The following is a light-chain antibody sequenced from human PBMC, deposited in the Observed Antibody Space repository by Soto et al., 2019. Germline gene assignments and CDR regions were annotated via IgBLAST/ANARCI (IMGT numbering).Light chain of an antibody. CDR1: NSNIGRNT. V-gene: IGLV1-44*01. CDR2: YDN. J-gene: IGLJ1*01. Sequence: QSVLTQPPSASGTPGKGSPSLCPESNSNIGRNTVNWYQQLPGTAPKLLIYYDNLRPSGVPDRISGSKSGTSASLAISGLQSDDEADYYCAAWDDSLNGRVFGTGTKLTVL. CDR3: AAWDDSLNGRV.